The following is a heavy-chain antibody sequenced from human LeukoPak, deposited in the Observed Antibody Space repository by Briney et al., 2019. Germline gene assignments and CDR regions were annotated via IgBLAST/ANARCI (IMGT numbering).Heavy chain of an antibody. CDR3: AKVRGVYCSSPACYYYDA. J-gene: IGHJ4*02. V-gene: IGHV3-23*01. D-gene: IGHD2-2*01. CDR1: GFTFSSYA. CDR2: VSPSGGRT. Sequence: GGSLRLSCGASGFTFSSYAMSWVRQTPGRGLEWVAGVSPSGGRTNYTDSAEGRFTISRDNSNDTVYLQLSSLRAEDSALHYCAKVRGVYCSSPACYYYDAWGQGTPVTVSS.